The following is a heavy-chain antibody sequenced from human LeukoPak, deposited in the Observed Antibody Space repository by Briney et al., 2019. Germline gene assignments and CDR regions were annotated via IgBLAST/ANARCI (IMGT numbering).Heavy chain of an antibody. Sequence: GGSLRLSCAASGFTFNHYGMHWDRQAPGKGLEWVAVIRSDGTNQYYADCVKGGFPISRADSGTTVYLQMTSLSAEDTGVYYCARDAQRGFDYSNSLEYWGQGTPVTVST. CDR1: GFTFNHYG. J-gene: IGHJ4*02. CDR2: IRSDGTNQ. CDR3: ARDAQRGFDYSNSLEY. V-gene: IGHV3-33*01. D-gene: IGHD4-11*01.